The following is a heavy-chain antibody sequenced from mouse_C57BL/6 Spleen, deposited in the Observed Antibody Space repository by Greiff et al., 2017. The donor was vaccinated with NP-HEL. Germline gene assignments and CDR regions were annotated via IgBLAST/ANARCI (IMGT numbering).Heavy chain of an antibody. D-gene: IGHD3-2*02. CDR1: GYSITSGYY. CDR2: ISYDGSN. CDR3: ARESDSSGFSWFAY. Sequence: EVQVVESGPGLVKPSQSLSLTCSVTGYSITSGYYWNWIRQFPGNKLEWMGYISYDGSNNYNPSLKNRISITRDTSKNQFFLKLNSVTTEDTATYYCARESDSSGFSWFAYWGQGTLVTVSS. V-gene: IGHV3-6*01. J-gene: IGHJ3*01.